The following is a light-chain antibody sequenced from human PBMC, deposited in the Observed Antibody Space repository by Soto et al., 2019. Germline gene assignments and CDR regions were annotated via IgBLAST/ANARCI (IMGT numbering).Light chain of an antibody. CDR3: QQYNSYPWT. CDR2: DAS. J-gene: IGKJ1*01. CDR1: QSISSW. Sequence: GDSVTITCPASQSISSWLAWYQQKPGKAPKLLIYDASSLESGVPSRFSGSGSGTEFTLTISSLQPDDFATYYCQQYNSYPWTFGQGTKVDIK. V-gene: IGKV1-5*01.